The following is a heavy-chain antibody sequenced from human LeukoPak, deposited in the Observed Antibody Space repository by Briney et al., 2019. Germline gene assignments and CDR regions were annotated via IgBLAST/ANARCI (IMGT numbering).Heavy chain of an antibody. CDR2: ISSSGSTI. Sequence: GGSLRLSCAASGFSFSDYYMSWIRQAPGKGLEWISYISSSGSTIYNADSVKGRFTISRDNAKSSLYLQMNSLRAGDTAVYYCARLASSSWYFDYWGQGILVTVSS. D-gene: IGHD6-13*01. J-gene: IGHJ4*02. CDR1: GFSFSDYY. CDR3: ARLASSSWYFDY. V-gene: IGHV3-11*04.